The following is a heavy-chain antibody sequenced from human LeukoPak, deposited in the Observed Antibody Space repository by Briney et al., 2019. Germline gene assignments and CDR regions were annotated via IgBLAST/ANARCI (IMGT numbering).Heavy chain of an antibody. V-gene: IGHV4-61*02. CDR3: ARAPIVATPDY. CDR2: IYTSGST. Sequence: PSETLSLTCTVSGDSISSGSYYWSWIRQPAGKGLEWIGRIYTSGSTNYNPSLKSRVTISVDTSKNQFSLKLSSVTAADTAVYYCARAPIVATPDYWGQGTLVTVSS. D-gene: IGHD5-12*01. J-gene: IGHJ4*02. CDR1: GDSISSGSYY.